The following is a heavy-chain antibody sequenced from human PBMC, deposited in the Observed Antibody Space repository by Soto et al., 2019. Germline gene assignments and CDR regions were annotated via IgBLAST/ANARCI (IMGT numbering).Heavy chain of an antibody. V-gene: IGHV3-33*01. Sequence: SGGGVVQPGRSLRLSCAASGFTFSSYGMHWVRQAPGKGLEWVAVIWYDGSNKYYADSVKGRFTISRDNSKNTLYLQMNSLRAEDTAVYYCARGGRWLGYFDYWGQGTLVTVSS. J-gene: IGHJ4*02. D-gene: IGHD6-19*01. CDR2: IWYDGSNK. CDR1: GFTFSSYG. CDR3: ARGGRWLGYFDY.